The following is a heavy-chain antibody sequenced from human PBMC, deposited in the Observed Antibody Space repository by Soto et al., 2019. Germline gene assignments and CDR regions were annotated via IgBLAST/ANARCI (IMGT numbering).Heavy chain of an antibody. J-gene: IGHJ4*02. D-gene: IGHD5-18*01. CDR2: ISAYNGNT. CDR1: GYTFTSYG. V-gene: IGHV1-18*01. Sequence: GASVKVSCKASGYTFTSYGISWVRQAPGQGLEWMGWISAYNGNTNYAQKLQGRVTMTTDTSKNQFSLKLSSVTAADTAVYYCARHTTRLRYSYGYIGGPPTIDYWGQGTLVTVSS. CDR3: ARHTTRLRYSYGYIGGPPTIDY.